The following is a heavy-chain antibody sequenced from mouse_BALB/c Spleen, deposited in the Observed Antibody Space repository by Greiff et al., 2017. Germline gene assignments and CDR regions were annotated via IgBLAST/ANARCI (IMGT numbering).Heavy chain of an antibody. CDR3: SGGLFAY. J-gene: IGHJ3*01. Sequence: VQLKQSGAELVRSGASVKLSCTASGFNIKDYYMHWVKQRPEQGLEWIGWIDPENGDTEYAPKFQGKATMTADTSSNTAYLQLSSLTSEDTAVYYCSGGLFAYWGQGTLVTVSA. D-gene: IGHD3-3*01. CDR1: GFNIKDYY. V-gene: IGHV14-4*02. CDR2: IDPENGDT.